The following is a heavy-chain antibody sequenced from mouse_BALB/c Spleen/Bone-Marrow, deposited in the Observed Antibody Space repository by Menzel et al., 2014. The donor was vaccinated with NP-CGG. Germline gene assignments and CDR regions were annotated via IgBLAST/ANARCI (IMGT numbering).Heavy chain of an antibody. D-gene: IGHD1-1*01. J-gene: IGHJ3*01. CDR1: GYTFTSYW. CDR2: IYPSDSYT. Sequence: VHLQQSGAELVRPGASVKLSCKASGYTFTSYWINWVKQRPGQGLEWIGNIYPSDSYTNYNQKFKDKATLTVDKSSSTAYMQLSSPTSEDSAVYYCKRVGGYGSRAWFVYWGQGTPVTVSA. V-gene: IGHV1-69*02. CDR3: KRVGGYGSRAWFVY.